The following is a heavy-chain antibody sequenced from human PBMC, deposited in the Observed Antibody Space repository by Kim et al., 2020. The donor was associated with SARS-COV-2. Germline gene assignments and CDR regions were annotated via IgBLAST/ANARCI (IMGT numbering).Heavy chain of an antibody. V-gene: IGHV3-23*01. CDR3: AKYASGSYYGYDAFDI. D-gene: IGHD3-10*01. J-gene: IGHJ3*02. Sequence: SVKGRFTISRDNSKNTLYLQMNSLRAEDTAVYYCAKYASGSYYGYDAFDIWGQGTMVTVSS.